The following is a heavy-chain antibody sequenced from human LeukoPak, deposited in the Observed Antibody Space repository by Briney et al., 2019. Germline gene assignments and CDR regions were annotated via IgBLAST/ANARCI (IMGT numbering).Heavy chain of an antibody. CDR1: GFTFRNCA. D-gene: IGHD3-10*01. CDR2: ISGTGYNT. Sequence: PGGSLRLSCAASGFTFRNCAVSWVRQAPGKGLEWVSGISGTGYNTYYADSVKGRFTISRDNSKNTLYLQMNSLGAEDTAVYCCAKHVSGSLFYFDYWGQRTLVTVSS. J-gene: IGHJ4*02. V-gene: IGHV3-23*01. CDR3: AKHVSGSLFYFDY.